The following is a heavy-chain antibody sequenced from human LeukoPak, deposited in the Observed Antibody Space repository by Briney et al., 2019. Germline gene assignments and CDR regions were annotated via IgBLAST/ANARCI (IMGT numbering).Heavy chain of an antibody. CDR2: IYSGGSK. CDR3: ASSGSSFDY. V-gene: IGHV3-53*01. D-gene: IGHD3-22*01. CDR1: GFTFSSYA. Sequence: GGSLRLSCAASGFTFSSYAMNWVRQAPGKGLEWVSVIYSGGSKYYADSVKGRFTISRDNSKNTLYLQMNSLRAEDTAVYYCASSGSSFDYWGQGTLVTVSS. J-gene: IGHJ4*02.